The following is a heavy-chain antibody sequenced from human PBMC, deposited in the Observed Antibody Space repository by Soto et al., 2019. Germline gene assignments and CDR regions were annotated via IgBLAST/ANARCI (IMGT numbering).Heavy chain of an antibody. CDR3: ARHASQRYYDFWIGYLGSVENNW. J-gene: IGHJ5*01. D-gene: IGHD3-3*01. V-gene: IGHV4-59*08. Sequence: SETLSLTCTVSGGSISSYYWSWIRQPPGKGLEWIGYIYYSGSTNYNPSLKSRVTISVDTSKNQFSLKLSSVTAADTAVYYCARHASQRYYDFWIGYLGSVENNW. CDR1: GGSISSYY. CDR2: IYYSGST.